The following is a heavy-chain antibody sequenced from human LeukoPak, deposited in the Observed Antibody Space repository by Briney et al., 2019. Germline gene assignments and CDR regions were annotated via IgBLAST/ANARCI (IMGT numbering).Heavy chain of an antibody. CDR2: IIPIFGTA. CDR3: ARYYDSSGYSSTYFDY. D-gene: IGHD3-22*01. Sequence: SVKVSCKASGGTFSSYAIGWVRQAPGQGLEWMGGIIPIFGTANYAQKFQGRVTITADESTSTAYMELSSLRSEDTAVYYCARYYDSSGYSSTYFDYWGQGTLVTVSS. J-gene: IGHJ4*02. V-gene: IGHV1-69*13. CDR1: GGTFSSYA.